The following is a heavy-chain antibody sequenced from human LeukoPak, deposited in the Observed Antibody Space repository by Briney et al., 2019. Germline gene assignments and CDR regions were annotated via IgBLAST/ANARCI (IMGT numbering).Heavy chain of an antibody. J-gene: IGHJ4*02. CDR2: SGVST. V-gene: IGHV3-23*01. CDR3: AKRDTYIVVVPASYDY. D-gene: IGHD2-2*01. Sequence: SGVSTYYADSVKGRFTMSRDNSKNTLYLQMNSLRAEDTAVYYCAKRDTYIVVVPASYDYWGQGTLVTVSS.